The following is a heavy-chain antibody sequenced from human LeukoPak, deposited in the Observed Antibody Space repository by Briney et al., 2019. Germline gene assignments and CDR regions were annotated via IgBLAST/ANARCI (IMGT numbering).Heavy chain of an antibody. J-gene: IGHJ4*02. CDR2: ITDSGIST. D-gene: IGHD1-26*01. CDR3: AKGLRGNYDY. CDR1: GFTFNSYA. Sequence: AGSLRLSCAASGFTFNSYAMAWVCQAPDPGMEWVSSITDSGISTYYADSVKGRFTISRDNSKNTLYLQMNSLRAEDTAVYYCAKGLRGNYDYWGQGTLVTVSS. V-gene: IGHV3-23*01.